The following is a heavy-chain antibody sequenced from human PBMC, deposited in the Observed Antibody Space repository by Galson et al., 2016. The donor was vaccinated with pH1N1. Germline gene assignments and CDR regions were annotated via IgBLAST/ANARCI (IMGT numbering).Heavy chain of an antibody. CDR3: VRHLALPESGIRHDPFGS. V-gene: IGHV4-38-2*01. J-gene: IGHJ4*02. D-gene: IGHD6-19*01. CDR1: DYLISNCCF. Sequence: SETLSPTCDVSDYLISNCCFWGWIRQPPGKGLEWVGSIHHAGTTYRGPPLKSRLSISIDASKNQFTLELTSVTTADTAIYYCVRHLALPESGIRHDPFGSWAQAILVTVSS. CDR2: IHHAGTT.